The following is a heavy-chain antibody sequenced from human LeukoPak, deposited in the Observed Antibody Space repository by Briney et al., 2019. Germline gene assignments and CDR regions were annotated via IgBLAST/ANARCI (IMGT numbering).Heavy chain of an antibody. CDR2: IRTRTNRYAT. Sequence: GGSLRLSCAASGFTFSVSAIHWVRQASGKGLEWVGRIRTRTNRYATAYAAAVKGRFTVSRDDSKNTAYLQMNSLKTEDTAVYYCTRLDYGSDYWGQGTQVIVSS. V-gene: IGHV3-73*01. J-gene: IGHJ4*02. CDR3: TRLDYGSDY. CDR1: GFTFSVSA. D-gene: IGHD3-10*01.